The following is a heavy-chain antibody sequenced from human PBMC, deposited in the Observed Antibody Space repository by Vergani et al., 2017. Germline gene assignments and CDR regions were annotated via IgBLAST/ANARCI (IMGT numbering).Heavy chain of an antibody. V-gene: IGHV4-39*07. CDR2: IYYSGST. D-gene: IGHD6-13*01. Sequence: QLQLQESGPGLVKPSETLSLTCTVSGGSISSSSYYWGWIRQPPGKGLEWIGSIYYSGSTNYNPSLKSRVTISVDTSKNQFALKLSSVTAADTAVYYCARVIAAELRHFDPWGQGTLVTVSS. CDR1: GGSISSSSYY. J-gene: IGHJ5*02. CDR3: ARVIAAELRHFDP.